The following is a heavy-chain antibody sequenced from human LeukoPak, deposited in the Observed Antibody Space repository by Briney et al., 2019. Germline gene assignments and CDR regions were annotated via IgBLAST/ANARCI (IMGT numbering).Heavy chain of an antibody. CDR1: GGAISSSSYY. J-gene: IGHJ4*01. Sequence: SETLSLTCTVSGGAISSSSYYWRWLRQPPGKGLEWIGSIYYSGTTHYNPSLRSRVTISVDTSKNQFSLRLSSVTAADTAVYYCARHSPSVTSIDYWGHGTLVTDSS. CDR3: ARHSPSVTSIDY. V-gene: IGHV4-39*01. D-gene: IGHD4-17*01. CDR2: IYYSGTT.